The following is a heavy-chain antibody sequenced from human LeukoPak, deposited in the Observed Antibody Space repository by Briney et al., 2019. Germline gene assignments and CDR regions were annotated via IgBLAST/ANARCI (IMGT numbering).Heavy chain of an antibody. Sequence: GGPLRLSCAASGFNFNDYWMTWVRQPPGKGLQWVARISQDGTETLYADSVKGQFTLSKDNADKSLYLQMNSLTTEDTAVYYCVRLWEFDYWGQGTLVTVSS. V-gene: IGHV3-7*01. D-gene: IGHD1-26*01. J-gene: IGHJ4*02. CDR1: GFNFNDYW. CDR3: VRLWEFDY. CDR2: ISQDGTET.